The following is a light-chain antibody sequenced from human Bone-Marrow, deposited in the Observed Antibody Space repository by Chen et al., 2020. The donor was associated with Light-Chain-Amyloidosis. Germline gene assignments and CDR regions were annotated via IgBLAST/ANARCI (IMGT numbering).Light chain of an antibody. Sequence: SYVLTQPSSVSVAPGQTATIACGGNNRGSTSVHWYQQTPGQAPLLVVYDDSDRPSGIPERLSCSNSGNTATLTISRVEAGDEADYYWQVWDRSSDRPVFGGGTKLTVL. V-gene: IGLV3-21*02. CDR3: QVWDRSSDRPV. CDR2: DDS. CDR1: NRGSTS. J-gene: IGLJ3*02.